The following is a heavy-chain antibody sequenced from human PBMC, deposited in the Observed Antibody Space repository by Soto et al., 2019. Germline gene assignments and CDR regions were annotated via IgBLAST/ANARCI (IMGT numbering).Heavy chain of an antibody. CDR2: IYYSGST. V-gene: IGHV4-59*08. CDR1: GGSITSYY. CDR3: AAFSGYDFAFDC. Sequence: PSETLSLTCTVSGGSITSYYWSWIRQPPGKGLEWIGYIYYSGSTNYNPSLKSRVTISVDTSKNQFSLKLSSVTAADTAVYYCAAFSGYDFAFDCWGQGTLVTVSS. D-gene: IGHD5-12*01. J-gene: IGHJ4*02.